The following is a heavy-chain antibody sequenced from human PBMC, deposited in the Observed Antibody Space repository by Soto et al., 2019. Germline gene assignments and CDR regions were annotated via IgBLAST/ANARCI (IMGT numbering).Heavy chain of an antibody. J-gene: IGHJ5*02. CDR1: GGSISTYY. Sequence: PSETLSLTCTVSGGSISTYYWNWIRQPPGKGLEWIGYIYYSGSTNYNPSLKSRVTISVDTSKNQFSLKLSSVTAADTAVYYCARSDPYSSSSDWFDPWGQGTLVTVSS. CDR3: ARSDPYSSSSDWFDP. CDR2: IYYSGST. V-gene: IGHV4-59*01. D-gene: IGHD6-6*01.